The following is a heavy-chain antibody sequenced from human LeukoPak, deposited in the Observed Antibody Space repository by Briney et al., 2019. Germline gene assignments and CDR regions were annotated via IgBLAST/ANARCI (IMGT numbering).Heavy chain of an antibody. CDR2: ISSSSSYI. V-gene: IGHV3-21*01. D-gene: IGHD5-18*01. CDR3: ARAVVYSYGPDAFDI. Sequence: PGGSLRLSCAASGFTFSSYSMNWVRQAPGKGLEWVSSISSSSSYIYYADSVKGRFTISRDNAKNSLYLQMNSLRAGDTAVYYCARAVVYSYGPDAFDIWSQGTMVTVSS. J-gene: IGHJ3*02. CDR1: GFTFSSYS.